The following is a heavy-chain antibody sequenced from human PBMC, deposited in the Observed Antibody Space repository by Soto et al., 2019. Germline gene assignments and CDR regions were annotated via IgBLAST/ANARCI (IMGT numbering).Heavy chain of an antibody. Sequence: GGSLRLSCAASGFTFSSYAMSWVRQAPGKGLEWVSAISGSGGSTYYADSVKGRFTISRDNSKNTLYLQMNSLRAEDTAVYYCAKDGAEWAAAGLYAFDIWGQGTMVTVSS. D-gene: IGHD6-13*01. J-gene: IGHJ3*02. CDR1: GFTFSSYA. CDR2: ISGSGGST. V-gene: IGHV3-23*01. CDR3: AKDGAEWAAAGLYAFDI.